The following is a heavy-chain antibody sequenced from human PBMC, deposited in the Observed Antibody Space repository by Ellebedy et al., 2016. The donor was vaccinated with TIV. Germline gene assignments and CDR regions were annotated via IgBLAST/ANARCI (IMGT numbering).Heavy chain of an antibody. CDR1: GYSFVNYW. CDR3: ARRFYSSTWTFAFDI. CDR2: IYPGNSDT. D-gene: IGHD6-13*01. Sequence: GESLKISXQGSGYSFVNYWIAWVRQMPGKGLEWMGIIYPGNSDTRYSPSFQGQVTISAGKSISTAYLQWSSLKASDTAIYYCARRFYSSTWTFAFDIWGQGTMVTVSS. J-gene: IGHJ3*02. V-gene: IGHV5-51*01.